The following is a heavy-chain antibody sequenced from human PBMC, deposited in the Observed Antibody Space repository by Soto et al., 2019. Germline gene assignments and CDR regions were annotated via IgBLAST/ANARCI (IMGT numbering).Heavy chain of an antibody. J-gene: IGHJ4*02. V-gene: IGHV2-5*01. Sequence: SGPTLVNPTQTLTLTCTFSGFSLSTSGVGVGWIRQPPGKALEWLALIYWNDDKRYSPSLKSRLTITKDTSKNQVVLTMTNMDPVDTATYYCAHTWPLLEWISPLTFDYWGQGTLVTVSS. D-gene: IGHD3-3*01. CDR3: AHTWPLLEWISPLTFDY. CDR2: IYWNDDK. CDR1: GFSLSTSGVG.